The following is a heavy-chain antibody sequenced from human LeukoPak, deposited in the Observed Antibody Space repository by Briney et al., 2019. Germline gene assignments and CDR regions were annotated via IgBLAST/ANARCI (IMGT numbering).Heavy chain of an antibody. J-gene: IGHJ6*03. Sequence: GASVKVSCKASGGTFSSYAISWVRQAPGQGLEWMGGIIPIFGTANYAQKFQGRVTITADESTSTAYMELSSLRSEDTAVYYCARELPSVRGVTDPNYYYYYYMDVWGKGTTVTISS. D-gene: IGHD3-10*01. V-gene: IGHV1-69*13. CDR1: GGTFSSYA. CDR2: IIPIFGTA. CDR3: ARELPSVRGVTDPNYYYYYYMDV.